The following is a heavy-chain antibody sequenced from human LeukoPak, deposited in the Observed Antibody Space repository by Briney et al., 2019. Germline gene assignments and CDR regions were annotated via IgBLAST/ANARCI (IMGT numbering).Heavy chain of an antibody. Sequence: SETLSLTCTVSGGSISSSSYYWGWIRQPPGRGLEWIGSIYYSGSTYYNPSLKSRVTISVDTSKNQFSLKLSSVTAADTAVYYCARHGLRWELRVDYWGQGTLVTVSS. D-gene: IGHD1-26*01. CDR2: IYYSGST. V-gene: IGHV4-39*01. CDR1: GGSISSSSYY. CDR3: ARHGLRWELRVDY. J-gene: IGHJ4*02.